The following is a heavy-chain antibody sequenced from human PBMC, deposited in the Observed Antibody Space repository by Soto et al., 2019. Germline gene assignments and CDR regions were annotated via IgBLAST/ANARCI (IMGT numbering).Heavy chain of an antibody. Sequence: PSETLSLTCTVSGGSISSYYWSWIRQPPGKGLEWIGYIYYSGSTNYNPSLKSRVTISVDTSKNQFSLRAEDTAVYYCARDKRDLRFLEWSYYFDYWGQGTLVTVSS. J-gene: IGHJ4*02. CDR1: GGSISSYY. CDR3: ARDKRDLRFLEWSYYFDY. V-gene: IGHV4-59*01. CDR2: IYYSGST. D-gene: IGHD3-3*01.